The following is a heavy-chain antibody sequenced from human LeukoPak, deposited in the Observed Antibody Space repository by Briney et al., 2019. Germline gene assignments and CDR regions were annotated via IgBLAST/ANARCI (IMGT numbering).Heavy chain of an antibody. D-gene: IGHD6-19*01. J-gene: IGHJ3*02. CDR1: GDSVSSNSAA. CDR3: ARGLQSSGYAFDI. V-gene: IGHV6-1*01. Sequence: SQTLSLTCAISGDSVSSNSAAWNWIRQSPSRDLERLGRKHYRSKWYNDYAVSVKSRITINPDTSKNQFSLQLNSVTPEDTAVYYCARGLQSSGYAFDIWGQGTMVTVSS. CDR2: KHYRSKWYN.